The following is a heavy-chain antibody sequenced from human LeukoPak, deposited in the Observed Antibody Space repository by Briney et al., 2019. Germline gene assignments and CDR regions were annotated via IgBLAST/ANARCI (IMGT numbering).Heavy chain of an antibody. CDR3: ARGLRGIAARPFDY. Sequence: SETLSLTCTVSGGSITSSSYYWVWIRQPPGKGLEWIGEINHSGSTNYNPSLKSRVTISVDTSKNQFSLKLSSVTAADTAVYYCARGLRGIAARPFDYWGQGTLVTVSS. J-gene: IGHJ4*02. D-gene: IGHD6-6*01. CDR2: INHSGST. V-gene: IGHV4-39*07. CDR1: GGSITSSSYY.